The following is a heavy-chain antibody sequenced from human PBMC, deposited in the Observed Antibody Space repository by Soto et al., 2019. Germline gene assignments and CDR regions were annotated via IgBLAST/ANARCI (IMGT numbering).Heavy chain of an antibody. CDR3: AKDSGRGSADYYFDY. J-gene: IGHJ4*02. D-gene: IGHD2-15*01. Sequence: QVQLVESGGGVVQPGRSLRLSCAASGFTFSSYGIHWVRQAPGKGLEWVAVISSNGNDKYSADSLKGRFTISRDNSKNTLYLQMNSLRAEDMAVYYCAKDSGRGSADYYFDYWGQGTLVAVSS. CDR1: GFTFSSYG. CDR2: ISSNGNDK. V-gene: IGHV3-30*18.